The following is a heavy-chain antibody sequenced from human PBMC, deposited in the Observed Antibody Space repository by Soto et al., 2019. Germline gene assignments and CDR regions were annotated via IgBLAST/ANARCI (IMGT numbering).Heavy chain of an antibody. V-gene: IGHV3-33*01. D-gene: IGHD3-22*01. J-gene: IGHJ4*02. CDR3: ARDDDYEANAFDY. CDR2: IWNDGIRK. Sequence: LRRSCAASGFTFSRYGMHWVRQAPGKGLEWVALIWNDGIRKVYVDSVKGRFTISRDNSKNTLDLQMNSLRAEDTAVYYCARDDDYEANAFDYWGPGTLVTVSS. CDR1: GFTFSRYG.